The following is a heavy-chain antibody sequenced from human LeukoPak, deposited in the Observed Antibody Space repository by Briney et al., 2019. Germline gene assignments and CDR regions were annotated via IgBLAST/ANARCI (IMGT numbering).Heavy chain of an antibody. CDR3: AKGVAVASPYYFDY. J-gene: IGHJ4*02. CDR1: GLTFSSYA. V-gene: IGHV3-23*01. Sequence: GGSLRLSCAASGLTFSSYAMSWVRQAPGKGLEWVSPISGSGSSTYYADSVKGRFTISRDNSKNTLYLQMNSLRAEDTAVYYSAKGVAVASPYYFDYWGQGTLVTVSS. CDR2: ISGSGSST. D-gene: IGHD6-19*01.